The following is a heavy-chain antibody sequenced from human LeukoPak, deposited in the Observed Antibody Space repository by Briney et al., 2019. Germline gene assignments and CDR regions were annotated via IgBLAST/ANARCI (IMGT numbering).Heavy chain of an antibody. CDR1: GFTFSSYE. CDR3: ASLSGYSGYDSSISAFDI. J-gene: IGHJ3*02. V-gene: IGHV3-48*03. Sequence: GGSLRLSCAASGFTFSSYEMNWVRQAPGKGLEWVSYISSSGSTIYYADSVKGRFTISRDNAKNSLYLQMNSLRAEDTAVYYCASLSGYSGYDSSISAFDIWGQGTMVTVSS. D-gene: IGHD5-12*01. CDR2: ISSSGSTI.